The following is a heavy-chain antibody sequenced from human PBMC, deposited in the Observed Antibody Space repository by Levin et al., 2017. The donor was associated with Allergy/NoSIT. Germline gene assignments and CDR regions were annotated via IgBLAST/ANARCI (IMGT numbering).Heavy chain of an antibody. D-gene: IGHD3-22*01. J-gene: IGHJ4*02. CDR2: IYYSGST. Sequence: PSETLSLTCTVSGGSISSSSYYWGWIRQPPGKGLEWIGSIYYSGSTYYNPSLKSRVTISVDTSKNQFSLKLSSVTAADTAVYYCARLLSGNYYDSSGYYPYYFDYWGQGTLVTVSS. V-gene: IGHV4-39*01. CDR1: GGSISSSSYY. CDR3: ARLLSGNYYDSSGYYPYYFDY.